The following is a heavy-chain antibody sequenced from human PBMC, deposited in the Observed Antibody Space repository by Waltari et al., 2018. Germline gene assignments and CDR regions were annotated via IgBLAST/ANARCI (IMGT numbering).Heavy chain of an antibody. J-gene: IGHJ4*02. CDR2: ISSSSSYI. V-gene: IGHV3-21*01. CDR3: ASHSSAGGY. Sequence: EVQLVESGGGLVKHGGSLRLSCAPSGFTFSSASLNWVRQAPGKGLEWVSSISSSSSYIYYADSVKGRFTISRDNAKNSLYLQMNSLRAEDTAVYYCASHSSAGGYWGQGTLVTVSS. CDR1: GFTFSSAS. D-gene: IGHD6-25*01.